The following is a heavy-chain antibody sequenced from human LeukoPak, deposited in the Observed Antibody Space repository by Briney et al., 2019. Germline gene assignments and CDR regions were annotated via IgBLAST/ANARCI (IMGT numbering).Heavy chain of an antibody. J-gene: IGHJ4*02. CDR2: IWYDGSNK. D-gene: IGHD2-21*01. Sequence: GGSLRLSCAASGFTFSSYGMHWVRQAPGKGLEWVAVIWYDGSNKYYADSVKGRFTLSRDHSKNTVYLQKNSLRGQDTAVYYCAKDSGMVVVPFYFDYWGEGTLVTVSS. CDR1: GFTFSSYG. V-gene: IGHV3-33*06. CDR3: AKDSGMVVVPFYFDY.